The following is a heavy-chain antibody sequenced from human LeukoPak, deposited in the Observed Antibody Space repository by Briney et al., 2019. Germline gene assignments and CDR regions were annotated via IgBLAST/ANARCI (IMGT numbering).Heavy chain of an antibody. Sequence: SETLSLTCTVSGGSISSYYWSWIRQPAGKGLEWIGRIYTSGSTNYNPSLKSRVTMSVDTSKNQFSLKLSSVTAADTAVYYCARDFNWGRFGEFSPNWFDPWGQGTLVTVSS. D-gene: IGHD3-10*01. CDR3: ARDFNWGRFGEFSPNWFDP. CDR2: IYTSGST. V-gene: IGHV4-4*07. J-gene: IGHJ5*02. CDR1: GGSISSYY.